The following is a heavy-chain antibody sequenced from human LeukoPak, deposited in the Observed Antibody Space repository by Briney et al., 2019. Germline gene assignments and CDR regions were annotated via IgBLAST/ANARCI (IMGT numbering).Heavy chain of an antibody. D-gene: IGHD2-8*02. J-gene: IGHJ5*02. CDR2: INHSGST. Sequence: SETLSLNCAVYGGSFSGYYWSWIRQPPGKGLEWIGEINHSGSTNYNPSLKSRVTISVDTSKNQFSLKLSSVTAADTAVYYCARGWSFDPWGQGTLVTVSS. CDR3: ARGWSFDP. V-gene: IGHV4-34*01. CDR1: GGSFSGYY.